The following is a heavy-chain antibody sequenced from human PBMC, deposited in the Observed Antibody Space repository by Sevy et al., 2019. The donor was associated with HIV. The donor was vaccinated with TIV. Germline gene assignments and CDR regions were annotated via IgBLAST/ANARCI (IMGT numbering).Heavy chain of an antibody. CDR3: ARGDGGDCSSTSCLRYYYYGMDV. V-gene: IGHV7-4-1*02. D-gene: IGHD2-2*01. J-gene: IGHJ6*02. CDR1: GYTFTSYA. CDR2: INTNTGNP. Sequence: ASVKVSCKASGYTFTSYAMNWVRQAPGQGLEWMGWINTNTGNPTYAQGFTGRFVFSLDTSVSTAYLQISSLKAEDTAVYYCARGDGGDCSSTSCLRYYYYGMDVWGQGTTVTVSS.